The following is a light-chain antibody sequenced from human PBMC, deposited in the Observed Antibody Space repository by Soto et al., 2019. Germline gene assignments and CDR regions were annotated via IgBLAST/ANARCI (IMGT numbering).Light chain of an antibody. V-gene: IGKV1-12*01. J-gene: IGKJ4*01. Sequence: DIQMTQSPSSVSASVGDRVTITCRASQGFSTWLAWYRRKPGRAPELLIYSASSLHSVVPSRFSGSGSGTDFTLTISSLQPEDFATDDCQQANSFPRTFGGGTEVEIK. CDR2: SAS. CDR3: QQANSFPRT. CDR1: QGFSTW.